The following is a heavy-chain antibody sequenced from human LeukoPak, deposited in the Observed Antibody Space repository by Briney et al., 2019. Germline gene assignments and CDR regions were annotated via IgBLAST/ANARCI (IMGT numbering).Heavy chain of an antibody. J-gene: IGHJ4*02. D-gene: IGHD2-21*02. CDR1: GYTFTGYY. Sequence: ASVKVSCKASGYTFTGYYMHWVRQAPGQGLEWMGRINPNSGGTNYAQKFQGRVTMTRDTSISTAYMELSSLRSEDTAVYYCARRLAYCGGDCYYYFDYWGQGTLVTVSS. CDR2: INPNSGGT. V-gene: IGHV1-2*06. CDR3: ARRLAYCGGDCYYYFDY.